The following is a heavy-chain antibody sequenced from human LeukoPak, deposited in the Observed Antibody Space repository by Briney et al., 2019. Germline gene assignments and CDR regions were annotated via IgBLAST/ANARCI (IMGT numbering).Heavy chain of an antibody. Sequence: SETLSLTCTVSGGSISSSGYYWGWIRQPPGKGLEWIASIYYSGSTYSNPSLKSRVTISVYTSKNQLSLKLSSLTAADTAVYYCARHEYSGSYYGLSWFDPWGQGTLVTVSS. CDR3: ARHEYSGSYYGLSWFDP. V-gene: IGHV4-39*01. D-gene: IGHD1-26*01. CDR1: GGSISSSGYY. J-gene: IGHJ5*02. CDR2: IYYSGST.